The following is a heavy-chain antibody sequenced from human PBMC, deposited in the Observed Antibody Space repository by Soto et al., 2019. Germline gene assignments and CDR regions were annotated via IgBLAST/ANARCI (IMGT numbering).Heavy chain of an antibody. Sequence: SETLSLTCTVSGDTITDYYWSWIRQPPGEGLEWIGSRYYSGSIYYNPSLKSRVTISVDTAKNQFSLKLSSATAADTAVYYCARGALGYCATTSCYGFDHWGQGTLVTVSS. CDR2: RYYSGSI. D-gene: IGHD2-2*01. CDR3: ARGALGYCATTSCYGFDH. J-gene: IGHJ4*02. V-gene: IGHV4-59*05. CDR1: GDTITDYY.